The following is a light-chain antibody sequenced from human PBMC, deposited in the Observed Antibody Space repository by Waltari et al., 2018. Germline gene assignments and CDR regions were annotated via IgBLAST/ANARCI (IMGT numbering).Light chain of an antibody. CDR3: CSYAGSSTLI. V-gene: IGLV2-23*01. CDR1: RSDVGSYTL. CDR2: DAS. J-gene: IGLJ2*01. Sequence: QSALTQPTSVSGSPGQSITISCTGTRSDVGSYTLVSWYKRHPGKGPQLIIYDASQRPSGVSSRFSGSKSGNTASLTISGLQAEDEADYYCCSYAGSSTLILGGGTKVTVL.